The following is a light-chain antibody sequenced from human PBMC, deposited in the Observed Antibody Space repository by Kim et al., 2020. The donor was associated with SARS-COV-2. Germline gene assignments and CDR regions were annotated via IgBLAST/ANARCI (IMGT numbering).Light chain of an antibody. Sequence: QSISISCTGTSSDFGSYNYVAWYQQHPGKAPNLIIFDVSNRPSGISTRFSGSKSGNTASLTISGLQSEDEADFYCSSYRHSDTYVFGTGTKVTVL. CDR2: DVS. J-gene: IGLJ1*01. CDR3: SSYRHSDTYV. V-gene: IGLV2-14*03. CDR1: SSDFGSYNY.